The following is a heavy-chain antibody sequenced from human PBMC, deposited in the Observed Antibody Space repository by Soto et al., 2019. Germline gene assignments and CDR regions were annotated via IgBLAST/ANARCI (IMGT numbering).Heavy chain of an antibody. V-gene: IGHV3-9*01. J-gene: IGHJ6*03. CDR3: AKDYRPTYYDFWSGYFYMDV. D-gene: IGHD3-3*01. CDR2: ISWNSGSI. Sequence: PGGSLRLSCAASGFTFDDYAMHWIRQAPGKGLEWVPGISWNSGSIGYADSVKGRFTISRDNAKNSLYLQMNSLRAEDTALYYCAKDYRPTYYDFWSGYFYMDVWGKGTTVTVSS. CDR1: GFTFDDYA.